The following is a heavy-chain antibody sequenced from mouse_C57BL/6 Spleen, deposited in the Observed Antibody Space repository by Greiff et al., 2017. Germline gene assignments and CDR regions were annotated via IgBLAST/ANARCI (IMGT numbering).Heavy chain of an antibody. Sequence: QVQLQQPGAELVRPGSSVKLSCKASGYTFTSYWMHWVKQRPIQGLEWIGNIDPSDSETHYNQKFKDKATLTVDKSSSTAYVQLRSLTSEDSAVYYCSRSAYYDHALYAMDCWGQGTSVTVS. J-gene: IGHJ4*01. CDR1: GYTFTSYW. CDR3: SRSAYYDHALYAMDC. CDR2: IDPSDSET. D-gene: IGHD2-4*01. V-gene: IGHV1-52*01.